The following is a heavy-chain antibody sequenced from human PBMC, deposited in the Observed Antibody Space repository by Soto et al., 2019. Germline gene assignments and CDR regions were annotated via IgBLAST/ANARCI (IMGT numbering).Heavy chain of an antibody. J-gene: IGHJ4*02. V-gene: IGHV4-61*01. CDR1: GGSISSGPYS. CDR2: IYYSGST. Sequence: PSETLSLTCTVSGGSISSGPYSWGWIRQPPGEGLEWIGYIYYSGSTNYNPSLKSRVTISVDTSKNQFSLKLSSVTAADTAVYYCARSDGRYWGQGTLVTVSS. CDR3: ARSDGRY.